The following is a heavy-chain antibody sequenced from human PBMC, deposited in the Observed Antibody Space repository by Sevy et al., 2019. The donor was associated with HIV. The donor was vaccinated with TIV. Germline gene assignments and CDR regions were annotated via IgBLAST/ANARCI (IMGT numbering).Heavy chain of an antibody. D-gene: IGHD2-21*02. J-gene: IGHJ2*01. CDR1: GFTFTYAW. CDR2: ISSSSGYI. CDR3: SRDSSPPWRGDFMYWYFDL. Sequence: GGSLRLSCAASGFTFTYAWMTWVRQVPGKGLEWVSSISSSSGYIYHRDSLRGRFTISRDNAKNSLYLQMNILRVEDTAVYYCSRDSSPPWRGDFMYWYFDLWGRGTLVTVSS. V-gene: IGHV3-21*01.